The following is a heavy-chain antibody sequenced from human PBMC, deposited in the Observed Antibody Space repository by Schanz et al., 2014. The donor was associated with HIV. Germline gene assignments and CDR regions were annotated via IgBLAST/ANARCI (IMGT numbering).Heavy chain of an antibody. J-gene: IGHJ4*01. Sequence: EVHLLESGGGLVQPGGSLRLSCAASGFTFSGYAMSWVRQAPGKGLECVSTISGSGGDTSYSDSVKGRFTISRDTSKNTLYLQMNSLRPEDTAVYYCASPGDGSGSMGAFFDYWGQGTLVTVSS. CDR3: ASPGDGSGSMGAFFDY. V-gene: IGHV3-23*01. CDR1: GFTFSGYA. D-gene: IGHD3-10*01. CDR2: ISGSGGDT.